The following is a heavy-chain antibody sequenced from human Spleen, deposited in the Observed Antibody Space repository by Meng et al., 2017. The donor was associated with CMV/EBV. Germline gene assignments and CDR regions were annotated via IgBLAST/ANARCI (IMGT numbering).Heavy chain of an antibody. J-gene: IGHJ4*02. Sequence: SETLSLTCAVYGGSFSGYFWSWIRQPPGEGLEWIGEINHSGSTYYNPSLKSRVTISVDTSKNQFSLQLSSVTAADTAVYYCARHITWDFDYWGQGRLVTVSS. D-gene: IGHD3-10*01. CDR2: INHSGST. V-gene: IGHV4-34*01. CDR3: ARHITWDFDY. CDR1: GGSFSGYF.